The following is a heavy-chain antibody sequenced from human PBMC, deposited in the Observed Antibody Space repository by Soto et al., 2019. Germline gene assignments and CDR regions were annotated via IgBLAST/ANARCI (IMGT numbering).Heavy chain of an antibody. CDR3: AKGGLEAVAGPLDY. V-gene: IGHV3-30*18. J-gene: IGHJ4*02. CDR2: ISYDGSNK. CDR1: GFTFSSYG. D-gene: IGHD6-19*01. Sequence: QVQLVESGGGVVQPGRSLRLSCAASGFTFSSYGMHWVRQAPGKGLEWVAVISYDGSNKYYADSVKGRFTISRDNSKNTLYLQMNSLRAEDTAVYYCAKGGLEAVAGPLDYWGQGTLDTVSS.